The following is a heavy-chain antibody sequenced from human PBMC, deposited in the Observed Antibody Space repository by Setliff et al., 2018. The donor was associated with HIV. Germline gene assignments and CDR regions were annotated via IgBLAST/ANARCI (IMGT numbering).Heavy chain of an antibody. CDR2: INPNSGGT. J-gene: IGHJ6*02. D-gene: IGHD2-2*01. CDR1: GYTFTGYY. CDR3: ARDHCSSSGCYEYPYYGMDV. V-gene: IGHV1-2*02. Sequence: EASVKVSCKASGYTFTGYYMHWVRQAPGQGLEWVGWINPNSGGTTYAQKFQGRVTMTRDTSISTAYMEVSRLRSDDTAVYYCARDHCSSSGCYEYPYYGMDVWGQGTTVTVSS.